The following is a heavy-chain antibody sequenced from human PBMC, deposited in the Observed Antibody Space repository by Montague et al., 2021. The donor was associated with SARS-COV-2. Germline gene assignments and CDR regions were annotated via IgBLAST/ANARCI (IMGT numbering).Heavy chain of an antibody. Sequence: SETLSLTCAVYGGSFSGSYWCWIRQPPGKGLEWIGEINHSGSTNYNQSLKSRVTISVDTSKNQFALKLSPVTAADTAVYYCARGSWHSVVVTAIRDGYYGMDVWGQGTTVTVSS. CDR2: INHSGST. CDR3: ARGSWHSVVVTAIRDGYYGMDV. J-gene: IGHJ6*02. V-gene: IGHV4-34*01. D-gene: IGHD2-21*02. CDR1: GGSFSGSY.